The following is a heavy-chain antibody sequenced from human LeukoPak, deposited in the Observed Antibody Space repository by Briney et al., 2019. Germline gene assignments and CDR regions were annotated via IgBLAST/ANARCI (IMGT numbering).Heavy chain of an antibody. V-gene: IGHV1-69*01. J-gene: IGHJ3*02. D-gene: IGHD7-27*01. CDR2: IIPIFGTA. CDR1: GGTFSSYA. CDR3: ARGRAQSHAFDI. Sequence: ASVKVSCKASGGTFSSYAISWVRQAPGQGLEWMGGIIPIFGTANYAQKFQGRVTITADESMSTAYMELSSLRSEDTAVYYCARGRAQSHAFDIWGQGTMVTVSS.